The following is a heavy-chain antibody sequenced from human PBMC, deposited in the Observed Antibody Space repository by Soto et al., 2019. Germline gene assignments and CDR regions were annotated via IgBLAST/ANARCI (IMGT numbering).Heavy chain of an antibody. J-gene: IGHJ6*02. Sequence: ASVKVSCKASGFTFSDYGLSWVRQAPGQPLEWMGWISGDNINSKYSQKFQGRLTLTTDTSTATSSMELRSLTSDYTAVYYCGREGQQLAQEKYYQFNGMDVWGQGTTVTVS. D-gene: IGHD6-13*01. CDR3: GREGQQLAQEKYYQFNGMDV. CDR1: GFTFSDYG. CDR2: ISGDNINS. V-gene: IGHV1-18*01.